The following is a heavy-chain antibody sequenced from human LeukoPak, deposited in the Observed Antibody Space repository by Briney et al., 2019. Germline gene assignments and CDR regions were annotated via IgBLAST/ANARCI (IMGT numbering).Heavy chain of an antibody. CDR3: ARVGDSSGYYYDY. CDR2: IYYSGST. J-gene: IGHJ4*02. D-gene: IGHD3-22*01. Sequence: SETLSLTCIVSGGSISSYYWSWIRQPPGKGLEWIGYIYYSGSTNYNPSLKSRVTISVDTSKNQFSLKLSSVTAADTAVYYCARVGDSSGYYYDYWGQGTLVTVSS. CDR1: GGSISSYY. V-gene: IGHV4-59*01.